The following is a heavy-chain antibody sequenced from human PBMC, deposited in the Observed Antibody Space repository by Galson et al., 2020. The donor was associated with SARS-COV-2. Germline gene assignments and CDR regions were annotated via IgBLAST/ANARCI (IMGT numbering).Heavy chain of an antibody. J-gene: IGHJ4*02. CDR3: ARDGGTVPTGDY. CDR1: GFTFSSYS. Sequence: GGSLRLSCAASGFTFSSYSMNWVRQAPGKGLEWVSSISSSSSYIYYADSVKGRFTISRDNAKNSLYLQMNSLRAEDTAVYYCARDGGTVPTGDYWGQGTLVTVSS. D-gene: IGHD3-16*01. V-gene: IGHV3-21*01. CDR2: ISSSSSYI.